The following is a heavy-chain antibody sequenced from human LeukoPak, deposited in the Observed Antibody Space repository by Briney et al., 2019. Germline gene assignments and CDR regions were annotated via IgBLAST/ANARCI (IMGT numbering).Heavy chain of an antibody. CDR1: GFTFSSYS. CDR3: ARDRAVKARIGGMDV. CDR2: ISESSSHT. J-gene: IGHJ6*02. V-gene: IGHV3-21*06. Sequence: GGSLRLSCAASGFTFSSYSMNWVRQAPGKGLEWVSYISESSSHTYNADSVKGRFTISRDNAKNSLYLQMNSLRVEDTGIYYCARDRAVKARIGGMDVWGQGTTVIVSS. D-gene: IGHD5-24*01.